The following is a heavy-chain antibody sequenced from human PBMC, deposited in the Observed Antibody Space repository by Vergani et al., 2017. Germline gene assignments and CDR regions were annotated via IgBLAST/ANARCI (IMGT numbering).Heavy chain of an antibody. Sequence: QVQLQESGPGLVKPSETLSLTCTVSGGSLSSGRYYWSWIRQPAGKGLEWIGRIYTSGSTNYNPSLKSRVTISVDTSKNQFSLKLSSVTAADTAVYYLARGGIAVAGRAIYYYYSMDVWGQGTTVTVSS. CDR3: ARGGIAVAGRAIYYYYSMDV. J-gene: IGHJ6*02. CDR1: GGSLSSGRYY. V-gene: IGHV4-61*02. D-gene: IGHD6-19*01. CDR2: IYTSGST.